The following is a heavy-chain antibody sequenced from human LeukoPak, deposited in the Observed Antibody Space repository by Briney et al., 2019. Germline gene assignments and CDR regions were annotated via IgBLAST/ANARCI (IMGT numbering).Heavy chain of an antibody. D-gene: IGHD6-13*01. V-gene: IGHV3-9*01. CDR1: GFTFDDYA. Sequence: GGSLRLSCAASGFTFDDYAMHWVRQAPGKGLEWVSGISWNSGSIGYADSVKGRFTISRDNAKNSLYLQMNSLRAEDTALYYCAKDGGSWPRYYFDYWGQGTLVTVSS. CDR3: AKDGGSWPRYYFDY. CDR2: ISWNSGSI. J-gene: IGHJ4*02.